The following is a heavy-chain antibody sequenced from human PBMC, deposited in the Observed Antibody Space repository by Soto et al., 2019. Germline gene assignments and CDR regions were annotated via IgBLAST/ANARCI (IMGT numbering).Heavy chain of an antibody. J-gene: IGHJ2*01. Sequence: QVQLVQSGAEVKKPGASVKVSCKASGYTFTNYAMHWVRQAPGQRLEWMGWINAGNGNTKYSQKFKGXVXXXRXXSASTAYMELSSLRSEDTAVYYCARGGSLYWYFDLWGRGTLVTVSS. CDR1: GYTFTNYA. V-gene: IGHV1-3*01. D-gene: IGHD1-26*01. CDR2: INAGNGNT. CDR3: ARGGSLYWYFDL.